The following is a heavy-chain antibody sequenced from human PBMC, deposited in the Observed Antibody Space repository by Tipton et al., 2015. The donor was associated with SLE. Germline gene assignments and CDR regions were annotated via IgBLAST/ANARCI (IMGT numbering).Heavy chain of an antibody. CDR3: ARDRIAAAGYFDY. J-gene: IGHJ4*02. CDR2: IYHSGST. V-gene: IGHV4-38-2*02. CDR1: GYSISSGYY. Sequence: TLSLTCTVSGYSISSGYYWGWIRQPPGKGLEWIGSIYHSGSTYYNPSLKSRVTISVDTSKNQFSLTLSSVTAADTAVHYCARDRIAAAGYFDYWGQGTLVTVSS. D-gene: IGHD6-13*01.